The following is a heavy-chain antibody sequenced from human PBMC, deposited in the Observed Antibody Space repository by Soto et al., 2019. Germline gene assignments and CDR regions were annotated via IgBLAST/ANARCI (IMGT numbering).Heavy chain of an antibody. CDR1: GYTFTSYG. CDR2: ISAYNGNT. CDR3: ARDEAVAGWNWFDP. Sequence: GASVKVSCKASGYTFTSYGISWVRQAPGQGLEWMGWISAYNGNTNYAQKLQGRVTMTTDTSTSTAYMELRSLRSDDTAVYYCARDEAVAGWNWFDPWGQGTLVTVSS. V-gene: IGHV1-18*01. J-gene: IGHJ5*02. D-gene: IGHD6-19*01.